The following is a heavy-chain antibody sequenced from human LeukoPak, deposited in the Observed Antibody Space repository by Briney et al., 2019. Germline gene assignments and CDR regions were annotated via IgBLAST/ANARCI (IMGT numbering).Heavy chain of an antibody. D-gene: IGHD6-6*01. V-gene: IGHV5-51*01. J-gene: IGHJ5*02. CDR1: GYSFTSYW. Sequence: ASVKVSCQGSGYSFTSYWIGWVRQMPGKALEWMGIIYPGDSDTRYSPSFQGQVTISADKSISTAYLQWSSLKASDTAMYYCARRAYSSSSGWFDPWGQGTLVTVSS. CDR2: IYPGDSDT. CDR3: ARRAYSSSSGWFDP.